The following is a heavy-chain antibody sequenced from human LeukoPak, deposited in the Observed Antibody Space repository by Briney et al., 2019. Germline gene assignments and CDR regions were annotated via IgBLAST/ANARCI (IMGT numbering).Heavy chain of an antibody. CDR3: ARGKGVRGGGYYYGMDV. CDR1: GYTFTGYY. Sequence: ASVTVSCKASGYTFTGYYMHWVRQAPGQGLAWMGWINPNSGGTNYAQKFQGRVTMTRDTSISTDYMELSRLRSDETAGYYGARGKGVRGGGYYYGMDVWGQGTTVTVSS. D-gene: IGHD2-8*01. J-gene: IGHJ6*02. V-gene: IGHV1-2*02. CDR2: INPNSGGT.